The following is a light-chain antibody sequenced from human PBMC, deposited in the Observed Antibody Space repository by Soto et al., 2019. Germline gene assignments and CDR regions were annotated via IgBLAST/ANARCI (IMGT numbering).Light chain of an antibody. CDR3: QQSDTYPLT. V-gene: IGKV1-5*01. CDR2: DAS. CDR1: QSIGTW. Sequence: DVPITQSPSTLSASVGARVPLTCRASQSIGTWLAWYQHRPGKAPSLLIYDASTLRSGVPSRFSGSGSGTEFTLTISSLQADDFATYYCQQSDTYPLTFGQGTRLEI. J-gene: IGKJ5*01.